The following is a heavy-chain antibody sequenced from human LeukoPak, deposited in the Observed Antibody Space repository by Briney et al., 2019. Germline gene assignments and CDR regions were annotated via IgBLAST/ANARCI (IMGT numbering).Heavy chain of an antibody. CDR2: IYHTGST. Sequence: SETLSLTCTVSGYSISSGYYWGWIRQPPGKGLEWIGSIYHTGSTYYNPSLKSRVTISVDTSKNQFSLKLSSVTAADTAVYYCARGFSGYYYYYMDVWGKGTTVTVSS. V-gene: IGHV4-38-2*02. CDR3: ARGFSGYYYYYMDV. D-gene: IGHD6-19*01. CDR1: GYSISSGYY. J-gene: IGHJ6*03.